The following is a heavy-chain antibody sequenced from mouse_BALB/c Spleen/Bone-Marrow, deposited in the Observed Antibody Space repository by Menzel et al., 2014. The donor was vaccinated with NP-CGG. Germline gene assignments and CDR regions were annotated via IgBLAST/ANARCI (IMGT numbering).Heavy chain of an antibody. CDR3: ARNHGSGGFAY. D-gene: IGHD1-1*01. V-gene: IGHV5-12*02. CDR1: GFTFSDHY. J-gene: IGHJ3*01. CDR2: ITNGGNST. Sequence: EVMLVESGRGLVQPGESLKLTCATSGFTFSDHYMYWVRQTPDKRLEWVAYITNGGNSTYYLATVKGRFTISRDNAKDTLFLKMSRLKSEDTAMYYCARNHGSGGFAYWGQGTLVTVSA.